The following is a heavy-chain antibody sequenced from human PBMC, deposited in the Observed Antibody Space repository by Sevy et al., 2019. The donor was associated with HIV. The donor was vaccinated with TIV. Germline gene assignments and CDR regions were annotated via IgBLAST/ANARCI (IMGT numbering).Heavy chain of an antibody. CDR3: AKDRERLRSYYDNSGSYYGDAFDI. J-gene: IGHJ3*02. CDR1: GFTFTNYA. Sequence: GGSLRLSCAASGFTFTNYAMTCVRQAPGKGLEWLSTISGSGGSTFYADSVRGRFTISRDNSKSTLYLQMNSLRAEDTAVYYCAKDRERLRSYYDNSGSYYGDAFDIWGQGTMVTVSS. D-gene: IGHD3-22*01. V-gene: IGHV3-23*01. CDR2: ISGSGGST.